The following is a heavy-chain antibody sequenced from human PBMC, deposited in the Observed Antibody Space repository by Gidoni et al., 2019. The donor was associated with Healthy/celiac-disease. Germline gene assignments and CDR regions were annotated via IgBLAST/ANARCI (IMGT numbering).Heavy chain of an antibody. D-gene: IGHD3-10*01. CDR2: ISAYNGNT. V-gene: IGHV1-18*01. CDR3: ARDKSITMVRGVSFDY. Sequence: QVQLVQSGAEVKKPGASVKVSCKASGYPFTRYGISWVRQAPGQGLEWMGWISAYNGNTNYAQKLQGRVTMTTDTSTSTAYMELRSLRSDDTAVYYCARDKSITMVRGVSFDYWGQGTLVTVSS. J-gene: IGHJ4*02. CDR1: GYPFTRYG.